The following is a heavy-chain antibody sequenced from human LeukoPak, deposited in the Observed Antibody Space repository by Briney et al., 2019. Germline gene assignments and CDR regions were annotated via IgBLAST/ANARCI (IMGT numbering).Heavy chain of an antibody. CDR2: ISYDGSNK. Sequence: TGGSLRLSCAASGFTFSSYGMHWVRQAPGKGLEWVAVISYDGSNKYYADSVKGRFTISRDNSKNTLYLQMNSLRAEDTAVYYCAKVEYYGSGSYGYYFDYWGQGTLVTVSS. D-gene: IGHD3-10*01. V-gene: IGHV3-30*18. J-gene: IGHJ4*02. CDR1: GFTFSSYG. CDR3: AKVEYYGSGSYGYYFDY.